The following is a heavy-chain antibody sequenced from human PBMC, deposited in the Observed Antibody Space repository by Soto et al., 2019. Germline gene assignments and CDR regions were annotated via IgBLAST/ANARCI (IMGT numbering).Heavy chain of an antibody. D-gene: IGHD3-22*01. CDR1: GGTFSSYA. Sequence: ASVKVSCKASGGTFSSYAISWVRQAPGQGLEWMGGIIPIFGTANYAQKFQGRVTITADESTSTAYMELSSLRSEDTAVYYCARGGRSSGYYYAFDYWGQGTLVTVSS. J-gene: IGHJ4*02. CDR3: ARGGRSSGYYYAFDY. V-gene: IGHV1-69*13. CDR2: IIPIFGTA.